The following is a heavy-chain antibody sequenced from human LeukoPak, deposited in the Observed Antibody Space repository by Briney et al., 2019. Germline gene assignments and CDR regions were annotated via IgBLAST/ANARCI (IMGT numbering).Heavy chain of an antibody. V-gene: IGHV3-64*01. CDR1: GITLSSYA. Sequence: GSLRLSCAASGITLSSYAMHWVRQAPGKGLEYVSAISSNGGSTYYANSVKGRFTISRDNSKNTLYLQMDSLRAEDMAVYYCARESSGWGGVDYWGQGTLVTVSS. D-gene: IGHD6-19*01. CDR3: ARESSGWGGVDY. CDR2: ISSNGGST. J-gene: IGHJ4*02.